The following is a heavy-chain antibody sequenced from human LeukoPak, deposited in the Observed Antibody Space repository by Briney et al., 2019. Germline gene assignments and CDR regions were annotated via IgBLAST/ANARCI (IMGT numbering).Heavy chain of an antibody. CDR1: GGSISSSSYC. V-gene: IGHV4-39*01. D-gene: IGHD2-21*02. J-gene: IGHJ4*02. CDR2: ICYSGST. Sequence: SETLSLTCTVSGGSISSSSYCWGWIRQPPGKGLEWIGSICYSGSTFYNPSLKSRVTLSVDTSKNQFSLKLSSVTAADTAVYYCAKATSGGDYRSHYKFDYWGLGTLVTVSS. CDR3: AKATSGGDYRSHYKFDY.